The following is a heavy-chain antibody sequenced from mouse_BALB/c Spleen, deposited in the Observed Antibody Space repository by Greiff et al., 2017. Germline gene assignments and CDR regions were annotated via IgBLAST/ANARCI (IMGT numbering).Heavy chain of an antibody. V-gene: IGHV5-6*02. CDR2: ISSGGSYT. CDR3: ARHDYDEEGSRAMDY. J-gene: IGHJ4*01. D-gene: IGHD2-4*01. CDR1: GFTFSSYG. Sequence: EVMLVESGGDLVKPGGSLKLSCAASGFTFSSYGMSWVRQTPDKRLEWVATISSGGSYTYYPDSVKGRFTISRDNAKNTLYLQMSSLKSEDTAMYYCARHDYDEEGSRAMDYWGQGTSVTVSS.